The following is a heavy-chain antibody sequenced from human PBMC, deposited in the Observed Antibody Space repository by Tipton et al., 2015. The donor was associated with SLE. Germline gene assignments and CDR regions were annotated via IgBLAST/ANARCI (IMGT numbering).Heavy chain of an antibody. CDR2: INHSGST. V-gene: IGHV4-34*01. D-gene: IGHD2-21*02. CDR1: GGSFSGYY. J-gene: IGHJ6*03. CDR3: ARGRPRAAQALGDCSYCTDV. Sequence: TLSLTCAVYGGSFSGYYWSWIRQPPGKGLEWIGEINHSGSTNYNPSLKSRITISVDTSKNQFSLRLSSVTAADTAVYYCARGRPRAAQALGDCSYCTDVLATGTSVPGSS.